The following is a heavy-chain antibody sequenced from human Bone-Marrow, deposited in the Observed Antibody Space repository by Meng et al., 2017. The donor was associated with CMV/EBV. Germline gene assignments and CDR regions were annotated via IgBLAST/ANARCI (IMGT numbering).Heavy chain of an antibody. V-gene: IGHV1-69*04. Sequence: SVKVSCKASGGTFSSYTISWVRQAPGQGLEWMGRIIPILGIANYAQKFQGRVTITADKSTSTAYMELSSLRSEDTAVYYCARDSSGSYYGHWGQGTLVTVSS. D-gene: IGHD1-26*01. CDR2: IIPILGIA. CDR3: ARDSSGSYYGH. CDR1: GGTFSSYT. J-gene: IGHJ4*02.